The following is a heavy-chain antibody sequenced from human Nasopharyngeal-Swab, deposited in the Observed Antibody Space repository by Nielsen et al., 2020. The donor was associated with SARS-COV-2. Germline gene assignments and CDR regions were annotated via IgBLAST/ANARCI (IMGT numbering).Heavy chain of an antibody. CDR3: ARGEAYYYGSGSYRTNWFDP. Sequence: ASVKVSCKASGYTFTSYAMNWVRQAPGQGLEWMGWINTNTGNPTYAQGFTGRFVFSLDTSVSTAYLQICSLKAEDTAVYYCARGEAYYYGSGSYRTNWFDPWGQGTLVTVSS. J-gene: IGHJ5*02. CDR1: GYTFTSYA. V-gene: IGHV7-4-1*01. D-gene: IGHD3-10*01. CDR2: INTNTGNP.